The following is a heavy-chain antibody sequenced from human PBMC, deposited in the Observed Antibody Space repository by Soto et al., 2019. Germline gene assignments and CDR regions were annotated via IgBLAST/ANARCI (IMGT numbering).Heavy chain of an antibody. D-gene: IGHD6-13*01. CDR2: IIPIFGTA. Sequence: QVQLVQSGAEVQKPGSSVKVSCKASGGTFSSYAISWVRQAPGQGLEWMGGIIPIFGTANYAQKFQGRVTITADKSTSTAYMELSSLRSEDTAVYYCAREGLQQGGYYYYYGMDVWGQGTTVTVSS. CDR1: GGTFSSYA. V-gene: IGHV1-69*06. J-gene: IGHJ6*02. CDR3: AREGLQQGGYYYYYGMDV.